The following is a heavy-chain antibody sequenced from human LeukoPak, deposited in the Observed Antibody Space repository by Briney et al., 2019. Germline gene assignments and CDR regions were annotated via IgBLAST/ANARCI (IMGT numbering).Heavy chain of an antibody. D-gene: IGHD3-10*01. J-gene: IGHJ5*02. Sequence: GGSLRLSCAASGFTFSTYGMHWVRQAPGKGLEWVAVISYDGSNKYYADSVKGRFTISRDNSKNTLYLQMNSLRAEDTAVYYCAKERVLLWFGSQDGFDPWGQGTLVTVSS. CDR2: ISYDGSNK. CDR1: GFTFSTYG. V-gene: IGHV3-30*12. CDR3: AKERVLLWFGSQDGFDP.